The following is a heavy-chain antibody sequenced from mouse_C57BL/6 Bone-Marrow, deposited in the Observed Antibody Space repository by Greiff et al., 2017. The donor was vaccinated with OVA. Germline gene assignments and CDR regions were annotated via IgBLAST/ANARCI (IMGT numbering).Heavy chain of an antibody. J-gene: IGHJ4*01. V-gene: IGHV1-55*01. Sequence: QVQLQQPGAELVKPGASVKMSCKASGYTFTSYWITWVKQRPGQGLEWIGDIYPGSGSTNYNEKFKSKATLTVDTSSSTAYMQLSSLTSEDSAVYYCVRKVYSNSYAMDYWGQGTSVTVSS. CDR3: VRKVYSNSYAMDY. CDR2: IYPGSGST. D-gene: IGHD2-5*01. CDR1: GYTFTSYW.